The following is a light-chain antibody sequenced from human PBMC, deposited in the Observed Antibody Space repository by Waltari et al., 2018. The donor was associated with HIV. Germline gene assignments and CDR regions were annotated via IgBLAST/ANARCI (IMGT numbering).Light chain of an antibody. V-gene: IGLV1-47*01. CDR2: RNN. CDR3: AAWDDSLSGLHWV. CDR1: SSNIGSNY. Sequence: QSVLTQPPSASGTPGQRVTISCSGSSSNIGSNYVYWYQQLPGTAPQLLIYRNNQRPSGVPGRFSGSKSGTSASLATSGLRSEDEADYYCAAWDDSLSGLHWVFGGGTKLTVL. J-gene: IGLJ3*02.